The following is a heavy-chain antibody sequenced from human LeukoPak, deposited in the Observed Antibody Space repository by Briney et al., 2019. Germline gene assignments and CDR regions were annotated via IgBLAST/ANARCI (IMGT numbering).Heavy chain of an antibody. CDR1: GYTFTGYY. CDR2: INPNSGGT. V-gene: IGHV1-2*02. J-gene: IGHJ1*01. Sequence: GASVKVSCKASGYTFTGYYMHWVRQAPGQGLEWMGWINPNSGGTNYAQKFQGRVTMTRDTSISTAYMELSRLRSDDTAVYYCARDYDYGGNSGLFQHWGQGTLVTVSP. CDR3: ARDYDYGGNSGLFQH. D-gene: IGHD4-23*01.